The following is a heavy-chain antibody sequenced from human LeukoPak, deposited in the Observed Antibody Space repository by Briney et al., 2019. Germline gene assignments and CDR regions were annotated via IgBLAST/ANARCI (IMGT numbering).Heavy chain of an antibody. J-gene: IGHJ6*02. CDR1: GFTFSSYS. CDR2: ISSSSSYI. D-gene: IGHD2-15*01. V-gene: IGHV3-21*01. Sequence: GGSLRLSCAASGFTFSSYSMNWVRQAPGKGLEWVSSISSSSSYIYYADSVKGRFTISRVNAKNSLYLQMNSLRAEDTAVYYCARTVLGYCSGGSCYSGGLDVWGQGTTVTVSS. CDR3: ARTVLGYCSGGSCYSGGLDV.